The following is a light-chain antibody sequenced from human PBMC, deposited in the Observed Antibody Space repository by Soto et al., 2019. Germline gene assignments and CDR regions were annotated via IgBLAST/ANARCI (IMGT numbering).Light chain of an antibody. CDR2: LND. J-gene: IGLJ1*01. CDR1: FSNIGDNA. V-gene: IGLV1-44*01. Sequence: QSVLTQPPSLSATPGQRVNISCSGSFSNIGDNAVNWYQQLPGAAPKLLIYLNDQRPSGVPDRFSGSKSDTSAFLAISGLQSEDEADYYCAAWDDSPNALFGTGTKVTVL. CDR3: AAWDDSPNAL.